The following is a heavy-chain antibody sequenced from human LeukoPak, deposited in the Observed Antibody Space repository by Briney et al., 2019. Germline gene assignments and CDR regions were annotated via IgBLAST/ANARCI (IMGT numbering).Heavy chain of an antibody. CDR1: GFTFSNAW. Sequence: PGGSLRLSRAASGFTFSNAWMSWVRQAPGKGLEWVGRIKSKSHVGTTDYAAPVKGRFTISRDDSETTLSLQMNSLKTEDTAVYYCTTDASTGATPFDYWGQGTLVTVSS. CDR2: IKSKSHVGTT. CDR3: TTDASTGATPFDY. J-gene: IGHJ4*02. V-gene: IGHV3-15*01. D-gene: IGHD1-26*01.